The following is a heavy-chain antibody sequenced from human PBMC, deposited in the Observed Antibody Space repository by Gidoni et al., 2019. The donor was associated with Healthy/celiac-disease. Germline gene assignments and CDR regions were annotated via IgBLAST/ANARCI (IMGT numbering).Heavy chain of an antibody. Sequence: EVQLLESGGGLVQPGGSLRLSCAAPGFSFSRCAMSWVRQAPGTGLEWVSAISGSGGSTDYADSVKGRFTISRDNSKNTLYLQMNSLRAEDTAVYYCAKERSHYYDSSGYYSDAFDIWGQGTMVTVSS. CDR3: AKERSHYYDSSGYYSDAFDI. J-gene: IGHJ3*02. V-gene: IGHV3-23*01. D-gene: IGHD3-22*01. CDR2: ISGSGGST. CDR1: GFSFSRCA.